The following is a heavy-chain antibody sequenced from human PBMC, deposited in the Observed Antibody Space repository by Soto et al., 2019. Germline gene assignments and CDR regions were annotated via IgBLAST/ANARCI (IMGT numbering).Heavy chain of an antibody. Sequence: QVRLQESGPGLVKPSQTLSLTCTVSGGSISSGGYYWSWIRQHPVKGLEWIGYIYYIGSTYYNPSLKSRVSISVDTSKNQFSLKLSSVTAADTAVYYCARFYMVRGVMAAFDLWGQGTMVTVSS. J-gene: IGHJ3*01. CDR2: IYYIGST. D-gene: IGHD3-10*01. CDR1: GGSISSGGYY. CDR3: ARFYMVRGVMAAFDL. V-gene: IGHV4-31*03.